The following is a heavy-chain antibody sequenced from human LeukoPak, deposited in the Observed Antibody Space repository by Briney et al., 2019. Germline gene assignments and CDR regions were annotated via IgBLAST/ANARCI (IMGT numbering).Heavy chain of an antibody. CDR1: GGTFSNYA. D-gene: IGHD6-19*01. CDR3: ASSRSSGWAISGY. V-gene: IGHV1-69*01. Sequence: ASVTVSCKASGGTFSNYAISWVRQAPGQGLEWMGGIIPIFGTANYAQKFQGRVTITADESTSTAYMELSSLRSEDTAVYYCASSRSSGWAISGYWGQRTLVTVSS. J-gene: IGHJ4*02. CDR2: IIPIFGTA.